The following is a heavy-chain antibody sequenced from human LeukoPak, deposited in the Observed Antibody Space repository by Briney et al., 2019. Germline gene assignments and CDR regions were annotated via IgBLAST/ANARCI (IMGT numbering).Heavy chain of an antibody. Sequence: SETLSLTCTVSGGSVSSSDYYWGWIRQPPGKGLEWLGSIYYSGSTYYNPSLKSRVTISVDTSKNQFSLKLSSVTAADTAVYYCARHYGRIGEIDYWGQGTLVTVSS. CDR2: IYYSGST. D-gene: IGHD2-15*01. J-gene: IGHJ4*02. V-gene: IGHV4-39*01. CDR3: ARHYGRIGEIDY. CDR1: GGSVSSSDYY.